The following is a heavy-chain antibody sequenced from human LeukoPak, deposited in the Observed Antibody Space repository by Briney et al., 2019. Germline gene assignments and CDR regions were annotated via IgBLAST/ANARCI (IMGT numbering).Heavy chain of an antibody. D-gene: IGHD3-22*01. CDR3: ARDLYDSSGYSLIN. CDR1: GFTFSSYW. Sequence: GGSLRLSCAASGFTFSSYWMSWVRQAPGKGLEWVANIKQDGSEKYYVDSVKGRFTISRDNAKNSLYLQMNSLRAEDTAVYYCARDLYDSSGYSLINWGQGTLVTVSS. J-gene: IGHJ4*02. CDR2: IKQDGSEK. V-gene: IGHV3-7*01.